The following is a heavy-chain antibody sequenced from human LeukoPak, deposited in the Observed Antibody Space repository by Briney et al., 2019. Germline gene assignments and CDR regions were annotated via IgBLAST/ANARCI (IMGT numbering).Heavy chain of an antibody. V-gene: IGHV3-64D*09. Sequence: GGSLRLSCSASGFPFSSYALHWVRQAPGKGLECVSALSSDGVTTRYVDSVKGRFTISRDNSKNTLYPQMSSLRAEDTAVYYCVSQYGVDVWGQGTTVTVS. CDR2: LSSDGVTT. CDR1: GFPFSSYA. CDR3: VSQYGVDV. J-gene: IGHJ6*02.